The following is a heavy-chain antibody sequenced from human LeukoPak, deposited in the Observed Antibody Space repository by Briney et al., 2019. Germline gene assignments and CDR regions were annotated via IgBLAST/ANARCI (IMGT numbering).Heavy chain of an antibody. CDR1: GGTFSSYA. CDR2: IIPIFGTA. Sequence: ASVKVSCKASGGTFSSYAISWVRQAPGQGLEWMGGIIPIFGTANYAQKFQGRVTITTDESTSTAYMELSSLRSEDTAMYYCARNRDYGDYDYYFDYWGQGTLVTVSS. CDR3: ARNRDYGDYDYYFDY. V-gene: IGHV1-69*05. J-gene: IGHJ4*02. D-gene: IGHD4-17*01.